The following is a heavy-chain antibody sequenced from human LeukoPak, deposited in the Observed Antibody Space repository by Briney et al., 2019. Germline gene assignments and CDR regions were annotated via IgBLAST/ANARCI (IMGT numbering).Heavy chain of an antibody. Sequence: KASETLSLTCTVSGGPISSYYWSWIRQPAGKGLEWIGRIYSSGSTNYNPSLKSRVTISVDTSKNQFSLKLSSVTAADTAVYYCARSESNGSGSYYHDYWGQGTLVTVSS. J-gene: IGHJ4*02. CDR3: ARSESNGSGSYYHDY. CDR1: GGPISSYY. V-gene: IGHV4-4*07. CDR2: IYSSGST. D-gene: IGHD3-10*01.